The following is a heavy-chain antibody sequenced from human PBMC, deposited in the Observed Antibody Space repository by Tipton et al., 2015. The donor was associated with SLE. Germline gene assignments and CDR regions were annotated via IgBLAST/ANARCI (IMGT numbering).Heavy chain of an antibody. J-gene: IGHJ6*02. CDR1: GGSISSHY. V-gene: IGHV4-59*11. Sequence: TLSLTCTVSGGSISSHYWSWIRQPPGKGLEWIGYIYYSGSTNYNPPLKSRVTISVDTSKNQFSLKLSSVTAADTAVYYCAGYCTSTSCYEASGGMDVWGQGTTVTVSS. CDR2: IYYSGST. D-gene: IGHD2-2*01. CDR3: AGYCTSTSCYEASGGMDV.